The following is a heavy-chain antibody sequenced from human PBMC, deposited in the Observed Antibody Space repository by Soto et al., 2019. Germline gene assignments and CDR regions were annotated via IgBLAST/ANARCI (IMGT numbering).Heavy chain of an antibody. CDR1: GFTFNSYG. CDR3: AKDHQWQIVFGAFDM. V-gene: IGHV3-30*18. Sequence: PGGSLRLSCAASGFTFNSYGIHWVRQVPGKGLEWVAVISHDGSKTNYADSVKGRVTISRDNSKDTVYLQMNSLRAEDTAVYYCAKDHQWQIVFGAFDMWGQGTLVTVSS. D-gene: IGHD3-3*01. CDR2: ISHDGSKT. J-gene: IGHJ3*02.